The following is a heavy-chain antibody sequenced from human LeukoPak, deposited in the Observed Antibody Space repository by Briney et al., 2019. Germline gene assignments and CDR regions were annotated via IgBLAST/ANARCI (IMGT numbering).Heavy chain of an antibody. V-gene: IGHV4-34*01. CDR3: ATYFAHQRPRTYYFDY. D-gene: IGHD3-9*01. Sequence: SETPSLTCAIYGGSFSGYYWSWIRQPPGKGLEWIGEINHSGSTNYNPSLKSRVTISVDTSKNQFSLKLSSVTAADTAVYYCATYFAHQRPRTYYFDYWGQGTLVTVSS. CDR1: GGSFSGYY. J-gene: IGHJ4*02. CDR2: INHSGST.